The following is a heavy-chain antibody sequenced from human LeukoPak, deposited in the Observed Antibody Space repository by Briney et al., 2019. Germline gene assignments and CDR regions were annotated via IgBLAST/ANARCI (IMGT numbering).Heavy chain of an antibody. CDR1: GFTFGDYA. CDR3: TRGRFLEWLFSD. J-gene: IGHJ4*02. V-gene: IGHV3-49*04. Sequence: GRSLRLSCTASGFTFGDYAMSWVRQAPGKGLEWVGFIRSKAYGGTTEYAASVKGRFTISRDDSKSIAYLRMNSLKTEDTAVYYCTRGRFLEWLFSDWGQGTLVTVSS. CDR2: IRSKAYGGTT. D-gene: IGHD3-3*01.